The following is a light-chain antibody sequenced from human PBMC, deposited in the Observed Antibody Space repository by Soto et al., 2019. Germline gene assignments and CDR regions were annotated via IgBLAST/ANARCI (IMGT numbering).Light chain of an antibody. J-gene: IGKJ3*01. CDR1: QSVSSN. V-gene: IGKV3-15*01. CDR2: GSS. Sequence: EIVMTQSPATLSVSPGEGATLSCRASQSVSSNLAWYQQKPGQAPRLLIYGSSTRATNIPARFSGSGSGTEFTLTFSSLQSEDFADYYCQHYNKWLRITFGPGTKVDI. CDR3: QHYNKWLRIT.